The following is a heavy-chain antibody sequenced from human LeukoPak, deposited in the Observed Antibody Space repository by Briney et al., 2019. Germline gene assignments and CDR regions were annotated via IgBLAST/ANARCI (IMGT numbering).Heavy chain of an antibody. CDR3: ARVNGMVRGVGMDPAAFDI. D-gene: IGHD3-10*01. J-gene: IGHJ3*02. Sequence: ASVKVSCKASGYTFTGYYMHWVRQAPGQGLEWMGWINPNSGGTNYAQKFQGRVTMTRDTSISTAYMELSRLRSDDTAVYYCARVNGMVRGVGMDPAAFDIWGQGTMVTVPS. V-gene: IGHV1-2*02. CDR1: GYTFTGYY. CDR2: INPNSGGT.